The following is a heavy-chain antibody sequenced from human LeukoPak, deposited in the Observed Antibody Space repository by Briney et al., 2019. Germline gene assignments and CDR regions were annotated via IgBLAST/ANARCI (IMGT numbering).Heavy chain of an antibody. J-gene: IGHJ5*02. CDR3: ARTGTRGNWFDP. CDR2: IYYSGST. D-gene: IGHD4-17*01. Sequence: PSENLSLTCTVSGGSISSSSYYWGWIRQPPGKGLEWIGSIYYSGSTYYNPSLKSRVTISVDTSKNQFSLKLSSVTAADTAVYYCARTGTRGNWFDPWGQGTLVTVSS. V-gene: IGHV4-39*07. CDR1: GGSISSSSYY.